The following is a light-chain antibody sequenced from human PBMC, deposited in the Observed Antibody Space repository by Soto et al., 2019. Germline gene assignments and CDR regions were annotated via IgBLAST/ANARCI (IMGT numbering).Light chain of an antibody. V-gene: IGLV2-23*01. J-gene: IGLJ1*01. Sequence: ALTQPASVSGSPGQSITISCTGTSSDVGSYNFVSWYQQHPGKAPKVMIYEGSKRPSGVSNRFSGSKSGNTASLTISGLQAEDEADYYCCSYAGSSTWVFGTGTKLTVL. CDR2: EGS. CDR1: SSDVGSYNF. CDR3: CSYAGSSTWV.